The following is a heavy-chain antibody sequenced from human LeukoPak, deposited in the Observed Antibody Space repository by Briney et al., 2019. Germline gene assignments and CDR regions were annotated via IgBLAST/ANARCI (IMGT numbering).Heavy chain of an antibody. V-gene: IGHV4-39*07. J-gene: IGHJ3*02. Sequence: SETLSLTCTVSGGSISSSSYYWGWIRQPPGKGLEWIGSIYYSGSTNYNPSLKSRVTISVDTSKNQFSLKLSSMTAADTAVYYCASQYYDFSDAFDIWGQGTMVTVSS. CDR3: ASQYYDFSDAFDI. CDR1: GGSISSSSYY. D-gene: IGHD3-3*01. CDR2: IYYSGST.